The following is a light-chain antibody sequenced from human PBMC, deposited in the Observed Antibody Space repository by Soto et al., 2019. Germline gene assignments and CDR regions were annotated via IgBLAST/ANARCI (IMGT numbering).Light chain of an antibody. Sequence: QSALTQPRSVSGSPGQSVTISCTGTSSDVGGYNYVSWYQQHPGKAPKLMIFDVSKRPSGVPDRFSGFKSGNTASLTISGLQVEDEADYYGCSYAGSYVVFGGGTKLTVL. J-gene: IGLJ2*01. CDR2: DVS. CDR1: SSDVGGYNY. V-gene: IGLV2-11*01. CDR3: CSYAGSYVV.